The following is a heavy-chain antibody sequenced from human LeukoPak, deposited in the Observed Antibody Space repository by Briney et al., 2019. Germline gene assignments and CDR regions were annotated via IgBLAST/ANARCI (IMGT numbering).Heavy chain of an antibody. CDR3: ARGPGGSSSSDFDY. D-gene: IGHD6-6*01. CDR1: GGSISSGSYY. Sequence: SQTLSLTCTVSGGSISSGSYYWSWIRQPAGKGLEWIGRIYTSGSTNYNPSLKSRVTISLDTSKNQFSLNLSSVTAADTAVYYCARGPGGSSSSDFDYWGQGTLVTVSS. V-gene: IGHV4-61*02. J-gene: IGHJ4*02. CDR2: IYTSGST.